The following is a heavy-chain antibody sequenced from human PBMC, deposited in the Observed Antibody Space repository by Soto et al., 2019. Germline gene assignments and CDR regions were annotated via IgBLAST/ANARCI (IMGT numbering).Heavy chain of an antibody. V-gene: IGHV4-39*01. CDR1: GCSISSSTYY. CDR2: MFYSGST. Sequence: PSETLSLTCTVSGCSISSSTYYWCWILQPPGKGLEWIGSMFYSGSTHYNPTLKSRVTISVDTSKNQFSLKVNSVTAADTGVYYCARHRVYSGYDRFDYWGQGTRVTVAS. J-gene: IGHJ4*02. CDR3: ARHRVYSGYDRFDY. D-gene: IGHD5-12*01.